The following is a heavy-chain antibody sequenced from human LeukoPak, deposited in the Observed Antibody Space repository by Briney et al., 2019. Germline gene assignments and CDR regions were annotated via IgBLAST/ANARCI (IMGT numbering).Heavy chain of an antibody. CDR3: ARDYDPDMYYYDSSGYSGNAFDI. J-gene: IGHJ3*02. V-gene: IGHV1-18*01. D-gene: IGHD3-22*01. CDR1: VYTFTNYG. Sequence: ASVKVSCKASVYTFTNYGMSWVRQAPGQAREGMGWISAYNGNTKYAQKVQGRVTITTDTSTSKAYMEMRSLRSDDTAVYYCARDYDPDMYYYDSSGYSGNAFDIWGQGTMVTVSS. CDR2: ISAYNGNT.